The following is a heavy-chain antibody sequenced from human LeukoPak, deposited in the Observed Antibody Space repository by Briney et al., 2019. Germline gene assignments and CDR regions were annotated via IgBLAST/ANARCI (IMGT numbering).Heavy chain of an antibody. V-gene: IGHV3-30*18. CDR2: ISYDGSNK. CDR3: AKDGLLLAMTIYYFDY. D-gene: IGHD2/OR15-2a*01. CDR1: GFTFSSYG. J-gene: IGHJ4*02. Sequence: PEGSLRLSCAASGFTFSSYGMHWVRQAPGKGLEWVAVISYDGSNKYYADSVKGRFTISRDNSKNTLYLQMNSLRAEDTAVYYCAKDGLLLAMTIYYFDYWGQGTLVTVSS.